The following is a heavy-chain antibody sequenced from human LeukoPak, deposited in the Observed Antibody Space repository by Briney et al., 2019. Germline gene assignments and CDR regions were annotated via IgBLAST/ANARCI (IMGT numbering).Heavy chain of an antibody. D-gene: IGHD3-3*01. Sequence: SETLSLTCAVYGGSFSGYYWSWIRQPPGKGLEWIGEINHSGSTNYNPSLKSRVTISVDTSKNQFSLKLSSVTAADTAVYYCARARRPLFGVVIGYYYYMDVWGKGTTVTVSS. J-gene: IGHJ6*03. CDR3: ARARRPLFGVVIGYYYYMDV. CDR2: INHSGST. V-gene: IGHV4-34*01. CDR1: GGSFSGYY.